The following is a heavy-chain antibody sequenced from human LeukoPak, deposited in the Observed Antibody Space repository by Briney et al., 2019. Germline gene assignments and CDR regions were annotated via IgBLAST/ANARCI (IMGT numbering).Heavy chain of an antibody. V-gene: IGHV3-74*01. CDR2: INIDGINT. CDR3: ARDLGQYYDTSDNWFDP. CDR1: GFTFSNFW. D-gene: IGHD3-22*01. Sequence: GGSLRLSCAASGFTFSNFWMHWVRHAPGKGPVWVSGINIDGINTSYADSVKGRFTISRDNAKNTLNLQMNSLRAEDTAVYYCARDLGQYYDTSDNWFDPWGEGTLVTVSS. J-gene: IGHJ5*02.